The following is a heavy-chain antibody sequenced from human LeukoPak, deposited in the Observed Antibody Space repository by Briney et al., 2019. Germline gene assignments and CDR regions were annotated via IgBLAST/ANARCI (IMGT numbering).Heavy chain of an antibody. CDR1: GFTFGDYA. D-gene: IGHD3-10*01. V-gene: IGHV3-49*04. Sequence: PGRSLRLSCTASGFTFGDYAVSWVRQAPGKGLEWVGFIRSKAHGGTTEYAASVKGRFTISRDDSKSIAYLQMNSLKTEDTAVYYCTRDYGSGSPPGNWGQGTLVTVSS. CDR3: TRDYGSGSPPGN. J-gene: IGHJ4*02. CDR2: IRSKAHGGTT.